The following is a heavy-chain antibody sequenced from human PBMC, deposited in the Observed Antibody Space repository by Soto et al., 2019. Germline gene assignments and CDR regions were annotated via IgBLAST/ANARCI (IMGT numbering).Heavy chain of an antibody. CDR2: IKAYSGST. J-gene: IGHJ4*02. V-gene: IGHV1-18*04. CDR1: GYTFSTST. CDR3: AIADYGDDDY. D-gene: IGHD4-17*01. Sequence: LVQSGAEAKKPGTSVKVSCKASGYTFSTSTISWVRQAPGQGLEWMGWIKAYSGSTNYAPKLQGRVTMTADTSTSTAYLGLRSLRSDDTAMYYCAIADYGDDDYWGQGTLVTVSS.